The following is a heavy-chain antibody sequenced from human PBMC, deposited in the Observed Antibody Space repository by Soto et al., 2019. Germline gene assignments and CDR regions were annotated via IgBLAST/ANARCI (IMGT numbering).Heavy chain of an antibody. V-gene: IGHV4-39*01. J-gene: IGHJ5*02. CDR3: ARRERAAGTDWWFDP. Sequence: QLQLQESGPGLVKPSETLSLTCTVSGGSISSSSFHWGWIRQPPGKGLEWIGSIYYSGSTYYSPSLTSRVTISVDTSKNQCSLKLSSVTAADTAVYYCARRERAAGTDWWFDPWGQGTLVTVSS. D-gene: IGHD6-13*01. CDR1: GGSISSSSFH. CDR2: IYYSGST.